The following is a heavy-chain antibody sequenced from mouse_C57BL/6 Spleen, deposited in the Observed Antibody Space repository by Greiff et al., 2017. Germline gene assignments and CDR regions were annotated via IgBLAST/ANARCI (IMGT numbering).Heavy chain of an antibody. CDR3: AGLSRKANAIDY. D-gene: IGHD3-2*02. V-gene: IGHV1-18*01. CDR2: INPNNGGT. J-gene: IGHJ4*01. CDR1: GYTFTDYN. Sequence: EVQLQQSGPELVKPGASVKIPCKASGYTFTDYNMDWVKQSHGQSLEWIGDINPNNGGTIYNQKFKGKATLTVDKSSSTASMELRSLTSEDTAVEYCAGLSRKANAIDYWGQGTTVTVSS.